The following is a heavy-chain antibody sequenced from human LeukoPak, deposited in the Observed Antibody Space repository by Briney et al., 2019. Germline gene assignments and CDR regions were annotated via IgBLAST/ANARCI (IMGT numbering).Heavy chain of an antibody. CDR3: TRDYSSSSGRAFDI. D-gene: IGHD6-6*01. V-gene: IGHV3-48*01. CDR2: ITTTSSIM. J-gene: IGHJ3*02. Sequence: GGSLRLSCAASGFTFSSYAMSWVRQAPGKGLEWVSYITTTSSIMHYADSVKGRFTISRDNAKNSLYLQMNSLRAEDTAVYYCTRDYSSSSGRAFDIWGQGTMVTVSS. CDR1: GFTFSSYA.